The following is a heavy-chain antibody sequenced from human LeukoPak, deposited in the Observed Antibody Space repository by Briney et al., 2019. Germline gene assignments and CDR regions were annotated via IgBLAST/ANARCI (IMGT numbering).Heavy chain of an antibody. CDR3: ARDSISNGWSLYYFDY. Sequence: PGGSLRLSCAASGFTFSSYNMNWVRQAPGRGLEWVSSISSSSSYIYYADSVKGRFTISRDNAKNSLYLQMNSLRPEDTAVYYCARDSISNGWSLYYFDYWGQGTLVTVSS. CDR2: ISSSSSYI. CDR1: GFTFSSYN. J-gene: IGHJ4*02. D-gene: IGHD6-19*01. V-gene: IGHV3-21*01.